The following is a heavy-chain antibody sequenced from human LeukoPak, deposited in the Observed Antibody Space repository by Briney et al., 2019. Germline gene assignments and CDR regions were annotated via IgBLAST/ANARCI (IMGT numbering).Heavy chain of an antibody. CDR2: IYYSGST. V-gene: IGHV4-30-4*08. J-gene: IGHJ3*02. Sequence: PSETLSLTCTVSGGSISSGDYYWSWIRQPPGKGLEWIGYIYYSGSTYYNPSLKSRVTISVDTSKNQFSLKLSSVTAADTAVYYCASPRAQEDDAFDIWGQGTMVTVSS. CDR1: GGSISSGDYY. CDR3: ASPRAQEDDAFDI.